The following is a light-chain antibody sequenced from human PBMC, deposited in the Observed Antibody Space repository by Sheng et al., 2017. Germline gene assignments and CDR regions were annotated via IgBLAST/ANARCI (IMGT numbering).Light chain of an antibody. CDR3: YSAADSNLGV. V-gene: IGLV3-27*01. CDR1: ALPKKY. J-gene: IGLJ1*01. Sequence: SYELTQPSSVSVSPGQTAKITCSGDALPKKYARWFQQKPGQAPCFWSFIKTLSGPSGIPERFSGSTSGTTITLTISGAQIDDEADYYCYSAADSNLGVFGSGTRVTVL. CDR2: KTL.